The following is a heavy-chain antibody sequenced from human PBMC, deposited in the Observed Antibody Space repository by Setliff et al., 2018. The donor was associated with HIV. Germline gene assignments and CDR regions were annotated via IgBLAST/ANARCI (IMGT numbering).Heavy chain of an antibody. CDR2: INPHSGNT. CDR3: ARGKGVGGVIITGGLDV. J-gene: IGHJ6*04. V-gene: IGHV1-2*02. Sequence: ASVKVSCKASGYTLTGYYMHWVRLAPGLGLEWMGWINPHSGNTDFAQRFQGRITMTRDTSINTVYMDLSRLTSDDTGIYYCARGKGVGGVIITGGLDVWGKGTTVTVSS. D-gene: IGHD3-10*01. CDR1: GYTLTGYY.